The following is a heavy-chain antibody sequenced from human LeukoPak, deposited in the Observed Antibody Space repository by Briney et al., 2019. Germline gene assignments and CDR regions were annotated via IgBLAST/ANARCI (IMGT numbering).Heavy chain of an antibody. V-gene: IGHV4-39*01. CDR1: GGSISSSSYY. CDR3: GRYDSGYAT. D-gene: IGHD5-12*01. CDR2: IYYSGST. J-gene: IGHJ4*02. Sequence: PSETLSLTCTVSGGSISSSSYYWGWIRQPPGKGLEWIGSIYYSGSTYYNPSLKSRVTISVDTSKNQFSLKLSPVTAADTAVYYCGRYDSGYATWGQGTLVTVSS.